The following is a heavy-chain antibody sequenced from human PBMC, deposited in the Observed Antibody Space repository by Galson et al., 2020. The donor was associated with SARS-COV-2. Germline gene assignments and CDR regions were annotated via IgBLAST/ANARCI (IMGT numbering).Heavy chain of an antibody. D-gene: IGHD3-22*01. Sequence: GESLKFSCAASGFTFSSYSMNWVRQAPGKGLEWVSSISSSSSYIYYADSVKGRFTISRDNAKNSLYLQMNSLRAEDTAVYYCARGRHYYDSSGPLDYGGQGTLVTVSS. CDR1: GFTFSSYS. V-gene: IGHV3-21*01. J-gene: IGHJ4*02. CDR2: ISSSSSYI. CDR3: ARGRHYYDSSGPLDY.